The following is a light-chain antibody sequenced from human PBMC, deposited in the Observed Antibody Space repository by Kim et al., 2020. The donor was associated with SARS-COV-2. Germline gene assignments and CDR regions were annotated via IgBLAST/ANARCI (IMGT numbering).Light chain of an antibody. CDR3: QQRSNWPIT. CDR2: DAS. J-gene: IGKJ3*01. Sequence: LSPGEIATLSCMASQSVSSYLAWYQQKPGQAPRLLIYDASNRATGIPARFSGSGSGTDFTLTISSLEPEDFAVYYCQQRSNWPITFGPGTKVDIK. V-gene: IGKV3-11*01. CDR1: QSVSSY.